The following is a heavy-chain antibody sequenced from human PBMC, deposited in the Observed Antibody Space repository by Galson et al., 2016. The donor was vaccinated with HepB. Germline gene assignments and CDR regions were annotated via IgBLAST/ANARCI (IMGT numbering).Heavy chain of an antibody. CDR1: GYTFTRYW. V-gene: IGHV5-51*01. J-gene: IGHJ4*02. CDR2: IHPLDSDT. CDR3: ARFYESTGYCDY. D-gene: IGHD3-22*01. Sequence: QSGAEVKKPGASLKISCQGSGYTFTRYWIGRVRQMPGNGLESMGFIHPLDSDTTYSPSFQGQVTMSTDKSISTAYLQWSSLKAADTAMYYCARFYESTGYCDYWGQGTLVTVSS.